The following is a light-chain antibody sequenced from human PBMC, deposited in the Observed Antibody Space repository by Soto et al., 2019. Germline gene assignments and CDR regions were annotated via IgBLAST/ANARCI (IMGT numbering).Light chain of an antibody. J-gene: IGLJ2*01. CDR1: SSNIGDGYD. Sequence: QAVVTQPPSVSGAPGQRVTISCTGSSSNIGDGYDVHWYQQLPGTAPKLLNFGHNNRPSGVPDRFSDSRSGTSASLAIAGLQAEDEGVYYCQSYDSRLTVVVFGGGTKVTVL. CDR3: QSYDSRLTVVV. CDR2: GHN. V-gene: IGLV1-40*01.